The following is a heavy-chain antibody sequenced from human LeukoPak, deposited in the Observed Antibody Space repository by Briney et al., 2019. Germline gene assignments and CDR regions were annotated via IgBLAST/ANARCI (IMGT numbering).Heavy chain of an antibody. CDR2: MNPNSGNT. CDR3: ARDDLTFGGVIQGGDY. D-gene: IGHD3-16*02. J-gene: IGHJ4*02. Sequence: ASVKVSCKASGYTLTSYDNNWVRQATGQGLEWMGWMNPNSGNTVYAQKFQGRVTITRNTSISTAYMELSSLRSKDTAVYYCARDDLTFGGVIQGGDYWGQGTLVTVSS. CDR1: GYTLTSYD. V-gene: IGHV1-8*03.